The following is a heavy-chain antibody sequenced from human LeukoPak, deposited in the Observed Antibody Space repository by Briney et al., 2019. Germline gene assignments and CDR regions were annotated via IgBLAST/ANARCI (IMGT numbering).Heavy chain of an antibody. CDR1: GYSIGSGHY. CDR3: ARQNGGSWNYYYYMDV. D-gene: IGHD1-26*01. CDR2: MYQTGSS. J-gene: IGHJ6*03. Sequence: PSETLSLTCTVSGYSIGSGHYWGWIRQTPGKGLEWIGSMYQTGSSYYNPSLKSRVTISVDTSKNQFSLKLSSVTAADTAVYYCARQNGGSWNYYYYMDVWGKGTTVTVSS. V-gene: IGHV4-38-2*02.